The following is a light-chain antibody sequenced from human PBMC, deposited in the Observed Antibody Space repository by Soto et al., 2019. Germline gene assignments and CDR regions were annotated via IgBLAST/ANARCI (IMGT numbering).Light chain of an antibody. CDR1: QTISNW. CDR3: QQYNSYSHT. Sequence: DIQMTQSPSTLSASVGDRVTITCRASQTISNWLAWYQQKPGKAPKVLIFDASTLDGGVPSRFSGRRSGTDFTLTITSLPPDPFAPYSCQQYNSYSHTFGPATKVDI. V-gene: IGKV1-5*01. J-gene: IGKJ3*01. CDR2: DAS.